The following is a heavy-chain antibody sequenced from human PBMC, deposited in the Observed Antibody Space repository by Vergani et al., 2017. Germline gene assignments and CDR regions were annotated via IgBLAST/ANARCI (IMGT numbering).Heavy chain of an antibody. CDR1: GRSIRSHKW. CDR3: AREGEGAFNLGH. Sequence: QVHLQESGPGLVKPPGTLSLTCVVSGRSIRSHKWWSWVRQSPGKGLEWIGETHESETSNYNPSLNSRVTISVDKSTNQCSLKLNSVTAADSGLYYCAREGEGAFNLGHWGQGTLVTVSS. CDR2: THESETS. V-gene: IGHV4-4*03. J-gene: IGHJ4*02. D-gene: IGHD2-21*01.